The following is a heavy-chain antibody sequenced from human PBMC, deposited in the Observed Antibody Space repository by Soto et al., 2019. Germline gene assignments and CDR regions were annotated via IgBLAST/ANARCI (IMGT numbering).Heavy chain of an antibody. CDR3: ARERNWIYVPDY. D-gene: IGHD1-7*01. J-gene: IGHJ4*02. CDR2: INPNSDGT. V-gene: IGHV1-2*02. CDR1: GYTFTDSY. Sequence: ASVKVSCKASGYTFTDSYIHWVRQAPGQGPEWMGWINPNSDGTNYAQKFQGRATMTSDTSISTVYLEVHRLRSVDTAVYYCARERNWIYVPDYWGQGTLVTVSS.